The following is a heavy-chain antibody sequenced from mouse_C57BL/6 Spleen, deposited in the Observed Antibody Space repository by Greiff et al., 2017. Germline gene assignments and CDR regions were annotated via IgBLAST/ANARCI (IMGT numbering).Heavy chain of an antibody. CDR2: IDPEAGGT. V-gene: IGHV1-15*01. CDR3: TRSCRY. CDR1: GYTFTDYE. J-gene: IGHJ2*01. Sequence: VQLQQSGAELVRPGASVTLSCKASGYTFTDYEMHWVKPTPVHGLEWIGAIDPEAGGTASNQKFKGKAILTADKSTSTAYVELRSLTSEDSAVYYVTRSCRYWGKGITLSVSS.